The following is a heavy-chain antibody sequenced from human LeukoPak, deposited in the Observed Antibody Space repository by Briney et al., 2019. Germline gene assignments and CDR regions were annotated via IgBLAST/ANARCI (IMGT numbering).Heavy chain of an antibody. J-gene: IGHJ4*02. V-gene: IGHV3-23*01. CDR2: ISDSGGRT. Sequence: GGSLRLSCAVSGITLSNYGMSWVRQAPGKGLEWVAGISDSGGRTNYADSVKGRFTISRDNPKNTLYLQMNSLGAEDTAVYFCAKRGVVIRVILVAFHKEAFYFDSWGQGALVTVSS. CDR1: GITLSNYG. D-gene: IGHD3-22*01. CDR3: AKRGVVIRVILVAFHKEAFYFDS.